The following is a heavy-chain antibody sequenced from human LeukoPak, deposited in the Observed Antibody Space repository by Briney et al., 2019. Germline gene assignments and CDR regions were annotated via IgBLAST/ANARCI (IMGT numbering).Heavy chain of an antibody. V-gene: IGHV3-30*02. D-gene: IGHD5-24*01. CDR1: GSTFHSYG. Sequence: GGSLRLSCAASGSTFHSYGVHWVRQAPGKGLEWVAFIRYDGNNTDYADSVKGRFTISRDNSKNTVYLQMNSLRVGDTAVHYCTKGATIGAFDIWGQGTMVTVSS. CDR2: IRYDGNNT. J-gene: IGHJ3*02. CDR3: TKGATIGAFDI.